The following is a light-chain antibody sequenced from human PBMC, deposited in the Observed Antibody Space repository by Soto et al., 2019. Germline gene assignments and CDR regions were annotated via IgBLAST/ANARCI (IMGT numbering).Light chain of an antibody. CDR3: QQSYSTPRGFT. V-gene: IGKV1-39*01. CDR2: AAS. J-gene: IGKJ3*01. Sequence: DIQMTQSPSSLSASVGDRVTITCRASQSISSYLNWYQQKPGKAPKLLIYAASSLQSGVPSRFSGRGSWTDFTLTISSLQPEDFATYYCQQSYSTPRGFTLGPGTKVDIK. CDR1: QSISSY.